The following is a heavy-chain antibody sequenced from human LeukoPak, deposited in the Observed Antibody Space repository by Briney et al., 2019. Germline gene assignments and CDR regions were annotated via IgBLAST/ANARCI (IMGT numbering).Heavy chain of an antibody. CDR1: GGSISSYY. J-gene: IGHJ4*02. Sequence: PSETLSLTCTVSGGSISSYYWSWIRQPPGKGLEWIGYIYYSGSTNYNPSLKSRVTISVDTSKNQFSLKLSSVTAAGTAVYYCARVADYWGQGTLVTVSS. CDR2: IYYSGST. CDR3: ARVADY. V-gene: IGHV4-59*01. D-gene: IGHD3-3*02.